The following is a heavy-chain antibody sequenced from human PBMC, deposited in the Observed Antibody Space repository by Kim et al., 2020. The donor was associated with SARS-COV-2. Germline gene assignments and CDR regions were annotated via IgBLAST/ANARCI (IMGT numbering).Heavy chain of an antibody. Sequence: SETLSLTCTVSGGSISSYYWSWIRQPPGKGLEWIGYIYYSGSTNYNPSLKSRVTISVDTSKNQFSLKLRSVTAADTAVYYCARGGGYSGYQGIFDYWGQGTLVTVSS. D-gene: IGHD5-12*01. J-gene: IGHJ4*02. V-gene: IGHV4-59*01. CDR3: ARGGGYSGYQGIFDY. CDR2: IYYSGST. CDR1: GGSISSYY.